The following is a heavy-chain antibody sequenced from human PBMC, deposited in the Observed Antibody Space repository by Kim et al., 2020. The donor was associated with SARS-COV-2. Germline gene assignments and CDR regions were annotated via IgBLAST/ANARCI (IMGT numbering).Heavy chain of an antibody. CDR2: INPNSGGT. V-gene: IGHV1-2*06. CDR3: ARVEYSSGWYGNYYYGMDV. CDR1: GYTFTGYY. Sequence: ASVKVSCKASGYTFTGYYMHWVRQAPGQGLEWMGRINPNSGGTNYAQKFQGRVTMTRDTSISTAYMELSRLRSDDTAVYYCARVEYSSGWYGNYYYGMDVWGQGTTVTVSS. J-gene: IGHJ6*02. D-gene: IGHD6-19*01.